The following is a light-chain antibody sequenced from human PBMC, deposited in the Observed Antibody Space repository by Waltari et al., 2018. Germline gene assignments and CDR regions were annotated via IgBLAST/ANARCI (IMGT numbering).Light chain of an antibody. CDR2: EVT. CDR1: SGDVGYFNR. Sequence: QSALTQPPSVSGSPGQSVTISCTGTSGDVGYFNRVSWYQQPPSTAPKLSIYEVTNRPSGVRGRFSGSKSGNTASLTIAGLQAEDEADYYCNSYTTSETWVFGGGTKVTVL. J-gene: IGLJ3*02. CDR3: NSYTTSETWV. V-gene: IGLV2-18*02.